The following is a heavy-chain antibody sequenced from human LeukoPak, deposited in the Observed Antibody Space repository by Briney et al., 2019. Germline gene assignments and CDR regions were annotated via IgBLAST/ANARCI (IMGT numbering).Heavy chain of an antibody. Sequence: SETLSLTCTVSGGSITNYYWSWIRQPPGKGLEWIGYIYYSGSTYYNPSLKSRVTISVDTSKNQSSLKLSSVTAADTAVYYCAREWELAYYFDYWGQGTLVTVSS. CDR2: IYYSGST. CDR3: AREWELAYYFDY. CDR1: GGSITNYY. J-gene: IGHJ4*02. V-gene: IGHV4-59*12. D-gene: IGHD1-26*01.